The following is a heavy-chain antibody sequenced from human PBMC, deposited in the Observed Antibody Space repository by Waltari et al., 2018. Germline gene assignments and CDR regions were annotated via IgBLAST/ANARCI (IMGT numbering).Heavy chain of an antibody. J-gene: IGHJ4*02. Sequence: EVQLVESGGGLVKPGGSLRLSCAASGFTFSSYSMNWVRQAPGKGLEWVSSISSSSSYIYYADSVKGRFTISRDNAKNSLYLQMNSLRAEDTAVYYCARDTYYYDSSGSGALNYWGQGTLVTVSS. CDR2: ISSSSSYI. V-gene: IGHV3-21*01. CDR1: GFTFSSYS. CDR3: ARDTYYYDSSGSGALNY. D-gene: IGHD3-22*01.